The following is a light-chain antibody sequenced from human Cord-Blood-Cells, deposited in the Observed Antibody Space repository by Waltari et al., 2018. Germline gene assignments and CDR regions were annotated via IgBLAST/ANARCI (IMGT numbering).Light chain of an antibody. CDR2: EVS. Sequence: QSALTQPASVSGSPGQSITISCTGTSSDVGSYNLVSWYQQHPGKAPKLMIYEVSKLPSGVSNRFSGSKSGNTASLTISGLQAEDEADYYGCSYAGSSTWVFGGGTKLTVL. CDR3: CSYAGSSTWV. CDR1: SSDVGSYNL. V-gene: IGLV2-23*02. J-gene: IGLJ3*02.